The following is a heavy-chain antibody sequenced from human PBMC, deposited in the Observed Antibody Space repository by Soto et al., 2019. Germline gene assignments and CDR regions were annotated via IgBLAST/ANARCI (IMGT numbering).Heavy chain of an antibody. CDR1: GFTFSRHA. J-gene: IGHJ5*01. D-gene: IGHD3-3*01. V-gene: IGHV3-30*04. Sequence: GGSLRLSCAASGFTFSRHAIHWVRLTPGRGLEWVLAISRDGSYIYYTDSVKGRFTVSRDNSKNTVFVQMNRLIPDDTALYFCARTRNGGVADSFDSWGQGTRVTVS. CDR3: ARTRNGGVADSFDS. CDR2: ISRDGSYI.